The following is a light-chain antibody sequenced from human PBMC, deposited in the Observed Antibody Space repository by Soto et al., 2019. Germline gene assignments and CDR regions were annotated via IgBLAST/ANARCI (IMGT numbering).Light chain of an antibody. V-gene: IGKV3-20*01. CDR3: QQYGSSQST. CDR1: QSVSSSY. CDR2: GAS. Sequence: EMVLTQSPGTLSLSPGERATLSCRASQSVSSSYLAWYQQKPGQAPRLLIYGASSRATGIPDRFSGSGSGTDFTLTISRLEPEDFAVYYCQQYGSSQSTFGQGTKVEIK. J-gene: IGKJ1*01.